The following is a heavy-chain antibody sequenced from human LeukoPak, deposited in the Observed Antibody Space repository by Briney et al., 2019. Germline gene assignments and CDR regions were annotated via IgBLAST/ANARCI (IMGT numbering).Heavy chain of an antibody. CDR3: ARVSVGPFHY. Sequence: GGSLRLSCAASGFTFSSYWMSWVRQAPGEGLERVANIKQAGSEKYYVDSVKGRFTISRDNDKNSLYLQMNSLRAEDRAVYYCARVSVGPFHYWGQGTLVTVSS. D-gene: IGHD1-26*01. CDR2: IKQAGSEK. CDR1: GFTFSSYW. V-gene: IGHV3-7*01. J-gene: IGHJ4*02.